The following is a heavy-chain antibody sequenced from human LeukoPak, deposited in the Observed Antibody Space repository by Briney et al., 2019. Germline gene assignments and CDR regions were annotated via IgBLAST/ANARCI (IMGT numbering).Heavy chain of an antibody. V-gene: IGHV4-4*09. CDR2: IDTSGTT. CDR1: GGPISTVY. CDR3: LFGY. J-gene: IGHJ4*02. Sequence: SSETLFLTCTVSGGPISTVYWTWIRQPPGKGFEWIGYIDTSGTTNYNPSLKSRVTLSVDKSKKQSSLYLTSVTAADTAVSYRLFGYWGQGAHVTVSS.